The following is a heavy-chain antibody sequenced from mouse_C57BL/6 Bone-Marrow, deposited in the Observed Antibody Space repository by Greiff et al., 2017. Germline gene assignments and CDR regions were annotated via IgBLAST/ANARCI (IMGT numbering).Heavy chain of an antibody. CDR2: IYPRSGNT. V-gene: IGHV1-81*01. CDR1: GYTFTSYG. Sequence: QVQLQQSGAELARPGAAVKLSCKASGYTFTSYGISWVKQRPGQGLEWIGEIYPRSGNTYYNEKFKGKATLTADKSSSTAYMELRSLTSEDSAVYFCAREWYYYGSSPYYYAMDYWGQGTPVTVSS. CDR3: AREWYYYGSSPYYYAMDY. J-gene: IGHJ4*01. D-gene: IGHD1-1*01.